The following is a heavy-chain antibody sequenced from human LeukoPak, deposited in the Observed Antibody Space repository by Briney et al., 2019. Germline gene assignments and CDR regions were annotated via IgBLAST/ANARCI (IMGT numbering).Heavy chain of an antibody. CDR2: ISAYNGNT. J-gene: IGHJ4*02. CDR3: ARDPRSWKGRYFDY. V-gene: IGHV1-18*01. Sequence: GASVKVSCKASGYTFTSYGISWVRRAPGQGLEWMGWISAYNGNTNYAQKLQGRVTMTTDTSTRTAYMELRSLRSDDTAVYYCARDPRSWKGRYFDYWGQGTLVTVSS. CDR1: GYTFTSYG. D-gene: IGHD1-1*01.